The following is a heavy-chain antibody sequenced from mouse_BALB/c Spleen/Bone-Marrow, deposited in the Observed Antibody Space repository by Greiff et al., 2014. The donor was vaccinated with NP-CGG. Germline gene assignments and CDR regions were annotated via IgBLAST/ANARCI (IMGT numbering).Heavy chain of an antibody. CDR1: GYSFTGYF. J-gene: IGHJ3*01. V-gene: IGHV1-34*01. Sequence: LVESGASVKISCKASGYSFTGYFMHWVKQSHGKSLEWIGYIYPYNGGTGYNQKFKNKATLTVDNSSITAYMELRSLTSEDSAVYYCARSLSSTITTTGFAYWGQGTLVTVSA. CDR3: ARSLSSTITTTGFAY. D-gene: IGHD2-4*01. CDR2: IYPYNGGT.